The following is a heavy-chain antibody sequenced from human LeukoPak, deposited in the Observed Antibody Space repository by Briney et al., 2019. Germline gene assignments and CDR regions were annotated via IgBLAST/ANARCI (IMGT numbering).Heavy chain of an antibody. Sequence: SETLSLTCAVYGESFSGYYWSWIRQPPGKGLEWIGEINHSGSTNYNPSLKSRVTISVDTSKNQFSLKLSSVTAADTAVYYCARMRGSGSYSVYWGQGTLVTVSS. V-gene: IGHV4-34*01. J-gene: IGHJ4*02. CDR1: GESFSGYY. CDR2: INHSGST. CDR3: ARMRGSGSYSVY. D-gene: IGHD3-10*01.